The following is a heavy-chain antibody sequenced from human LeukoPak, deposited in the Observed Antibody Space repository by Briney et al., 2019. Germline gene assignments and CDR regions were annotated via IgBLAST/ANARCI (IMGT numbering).Heavy chain of an antibody. Sequence: GGSLRLSCAASGFTVSSNYMSWVRQAPGKGLEWASVIYSGGSTYYADSVKGRFTISRDNSKNTLYLQMNSLRAEDTAVYYCARVSPEVTLDYWGQGTLVTVSS. CDR3: ARVSPEVTLDY. V-gene: IGHV3-53*01. D-gene: IGHD2-21*02. J-gene: IGHJ4*02. CDR2: IYSGGST. CDR1: GFTVSSNY.